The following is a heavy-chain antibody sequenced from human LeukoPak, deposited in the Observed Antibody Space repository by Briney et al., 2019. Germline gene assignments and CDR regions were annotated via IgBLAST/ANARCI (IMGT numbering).Heavy chain of an antibody. V-gene: IGHV3-11*05. Sequence: GGSLRLSCTVSGFTFSDYYMTWVRQAPGKGLERLSYISGNSGDINYLDSVRGRFTFSRDNAKNSSYLQMNSLRVEDTAVYYCTRDPRRLDYLGQGTLVTVSS. J-gene: IGHJ4*02. CDR3: TRDPRRLDY. CDR1: GFTFSDYY. CDR2: ISGNSGDI.